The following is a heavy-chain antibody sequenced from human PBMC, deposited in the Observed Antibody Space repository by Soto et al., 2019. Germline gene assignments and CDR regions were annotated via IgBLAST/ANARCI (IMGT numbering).Heavy chain of an antibody. CDR1: GLAFNDDY. CDR2: ISDAGGNI. CDR3: ARYRWHFGDYFDP. J-gene: IGHJ5*02. Sequence: QVLLVESGGGLVKPGGSLRLSCDASGLAFNDDYMTWIRQAPGKGLEWVSYISDAGGNIYYADSVKGRFTISRDNARKSLHLQMDNLRVEDTAVYYCARYRWHFGDYFDPWGQGTLVTVSS. V-gene: IGHV3-11*01. D-gene: IGHD4-17*01.